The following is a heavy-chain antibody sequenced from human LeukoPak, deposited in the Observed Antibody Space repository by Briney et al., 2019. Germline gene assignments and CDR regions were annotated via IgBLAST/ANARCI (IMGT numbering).Heavy chain of an antibody. D-gene: IGHD4-17*01. V-gene: IGHV1-3*01. CDR1: GYTFTSYA. CDR2: INAGNGNT. CDR3: AKDLGGQIYGPPDY. J-gene: IGHJ4*02. Sequence: GASVKVSCKASGYTFTSYAMHWVRQAPGQRLEWMGWINAGNGNTKYSQKFQGRVTITRDTSASTAYMELSSLRSEDTAVYYCAKDLGGQIYGPPDYWGQGTLVTVSS.